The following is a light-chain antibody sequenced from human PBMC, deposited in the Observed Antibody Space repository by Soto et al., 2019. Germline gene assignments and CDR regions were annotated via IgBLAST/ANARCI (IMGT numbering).Light chain of an antibody. Sequence: SSELTQPPSLSLAPGQTATITCGGNNIGSKSVHWYQHKPGQALVLVVYDDSDRPSGIPERFSGSNSGNTAALTISRVEAGDEADYYCQVWDGSSDHEEWVFGGGTQLTVL. V-gene: IGLV3-21*02. J-gene: IGLJ3*02. CDR2: DDS. CDR1: NIGSKS. CDR3: QVWDGSSDHEEWV.